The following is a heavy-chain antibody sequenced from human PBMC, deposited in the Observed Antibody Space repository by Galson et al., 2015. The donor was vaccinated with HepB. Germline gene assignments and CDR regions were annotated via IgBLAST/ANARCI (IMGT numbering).Heavy chain of an antibody. D-gene: IGHD3-3*01. CDR2: MSYDGSNK. J-gene: IGHJ4*02. Sequence: SLRLCCADSGLTFSSYSLHWVRPTPGKGLEWVAFMSYDGSNKSYAESVKGRFTISRDNSKNTLDLQMNSLRAQDTAVYYCARGESAGDFWSGYFGFGYWGQGNLVTVSS. V-gene: IGHV3-30-3*01. CDR1: GLTFSSYS. CDR3: ARGESAGDFWSGYFGFGY.